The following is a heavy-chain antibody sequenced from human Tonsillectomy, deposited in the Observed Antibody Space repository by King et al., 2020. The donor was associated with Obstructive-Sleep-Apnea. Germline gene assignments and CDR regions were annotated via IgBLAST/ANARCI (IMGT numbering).Heavy chain of an antibody. CDR3: ARGQAAATGPPVYSMDV. Sequence: PLQESGPGLVKPSETLSLTCTVSGGSLNSNSYYWGWIRQPPGKGLEWIGTIYYSGNTYYNPSLKSRVSISVDRSERHFSLKLSSVTAADTALYFCARGQAAATGPPVYSMDVWGQGTTVFVSS. CDR1: GGSLNSNSYY. CDR2: IYYSGNT. J-gene: IGHJ6*02. V-gene: IGHV4-39*07. D-gene: IGHD6-13*01.